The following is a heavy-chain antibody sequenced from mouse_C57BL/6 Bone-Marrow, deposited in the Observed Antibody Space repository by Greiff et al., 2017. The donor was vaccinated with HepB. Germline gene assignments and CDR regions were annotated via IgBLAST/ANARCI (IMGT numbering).Heavy chain of an antibody. CDR3: AILWFAY. J-gene: IGHJ3*01. V-gene: IGHV1-76*01. Sequence: VKVVESGAELVRPGASVKLSCKASGYTFTDYYINWVKQRPGQGLEWIARIYPGSGNTYYNEKFKGKATLTAEKSSSTAYMQLSSLTSEDSAVYFCAILWFAYWGQGTLVTVSA. CDR1: GYTFTDYY. CDR2: IYPGSGNT.